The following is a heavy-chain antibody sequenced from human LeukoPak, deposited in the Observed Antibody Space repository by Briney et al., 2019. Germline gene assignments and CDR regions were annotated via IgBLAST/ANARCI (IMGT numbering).Heavy chain of an antibody. CDR3: ARAFDWLLPNY. V-gene: IGHV4-59*01. CDR1: GGSISSYY. J-gene: IGHJ4*02. Sequence: SETLSLTCTVSGGSISSYYWSWIRQPPGKGLEWIGYIYYSGSTNYNPSLKSRVTISVDTSKYQFSLKLSSVTAADTAVYYCARAFDWLLPNYWGQGTLVTVSS. D-gene: IGHD3-9*01. CDR2: IYYSGST.